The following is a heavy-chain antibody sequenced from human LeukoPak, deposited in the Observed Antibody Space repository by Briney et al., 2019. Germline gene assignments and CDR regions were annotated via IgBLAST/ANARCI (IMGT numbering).Heavy chain of an antibody. CDR3: ARDKEYQLL. D-gene: IGHD2-2*01. CDR2: ISWNSGSI. J-gene: IGHJ4*02. Sequence: HPGGSLRLSCAASGFTFDDYAMHWVRQAPGKGLEWVSGISWNSGSIGYADSVKGRFTISRDNAKNSLYLQMNSLRAEDTAVYYCARDKEYQLLWGQGTLVTVSS. CDR1: GFTFDDYA. V-gene: IGHV3-9*01.